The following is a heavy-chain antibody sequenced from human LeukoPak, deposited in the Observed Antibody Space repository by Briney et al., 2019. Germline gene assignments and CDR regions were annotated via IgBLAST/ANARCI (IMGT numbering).Heavy chain of an antibody. CDR1: GFTFSRYG. CDR2: ISSSSSYI. V-gene: IGHV3-21*01. J-gene: IGHJ5*02. Sequence: GGSLRLSCAASGFTFSRYGLTWVRQAPGKGLEWVSSISSSSSYIYYADSVKGRFTISRDNAKNSLYLQMNSLRAEDTAVYYCARRRILSSFDPWGQGTLVTVSS. CDR3: ARRRILSSFDP.